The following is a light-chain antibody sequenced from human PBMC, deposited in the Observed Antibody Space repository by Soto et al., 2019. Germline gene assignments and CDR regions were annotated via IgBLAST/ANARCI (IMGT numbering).Light chain of an antibody. CDR1: QSVSSDY. J-gene: IGKJ3*01. CDR2: GAS. V-gene: IGKV3-20*01. Sequence: EIVLTQSPDTQSLSPGERATLSCRASQSVSSDYLVWYQQKPGLPPRLLIYGASRRATGIPDRFSGSGSGTDFIRTISRLEPEDFAVYYCQHYDNTPPSVTFGPGTKVDIK. CDR3: QHYDNTPPSVT.